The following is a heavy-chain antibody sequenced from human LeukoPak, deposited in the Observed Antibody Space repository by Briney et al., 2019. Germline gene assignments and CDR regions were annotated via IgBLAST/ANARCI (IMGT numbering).Heavy chain of an antibody. Sequence: PGGSLRLSCAASGFTFSSYGMSWVRQAPGKGLEWVSAISGSGGSTYYADSVKGRFTISRDNSKNTLYLQMNSLRAEDTAVYYCAKALHRGYSYGYEYYYYYMDVWGKGTTVTISS. D-gene: IGHD5-18*01. CDR2: ISGSGGST. J-gene: IGHJ6*03. CDR1: GFTFSSYG. V-gene: IGHV3-23*01. CDR3: AKALHRGYSYGYEYYYYYMDV.